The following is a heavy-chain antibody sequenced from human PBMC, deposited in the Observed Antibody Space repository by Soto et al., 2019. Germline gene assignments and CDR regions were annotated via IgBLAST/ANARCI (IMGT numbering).Heavy chain of an antibody. CDR2: MNPNSGNT. V-gene: IGHV1-8*01. CDR1: GYTFTSYD. J-gene: IGHJ3*02. Sequence: ASVKVSYKASGYTFTSYDINWVRQATGQGLEWMGWMNPNSGNTGYAQKFQGRVTMTRNTSISTAYMELSSLRSEDTAVYYCARVDDSSGYAFDIWGQGTMVTVSS. CDR3: ARVDDSSGYAFDI. D-gene: IGHD3-22*01.